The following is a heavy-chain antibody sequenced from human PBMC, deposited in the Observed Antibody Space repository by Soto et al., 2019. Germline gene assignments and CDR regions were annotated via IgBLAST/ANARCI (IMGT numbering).Heavy chain of an antibody. J-gene: IGHJ6*02. CDR2: ISSSSSTI. D-gene: IGHD2-8*01. CDR3: ARPEGPIDNCTNGVCYTDSRNYYYYGMDV. CDR1: GFTFSSYS. V-gene: IGHV3-48*04. Sequence: GGSLRLSCAASGFTFSSYSMNWVRQAPGKGLEWVSYISSSSSTIYYADSVKGRFTISRDNAKNSLYLQMNSLRAEDTAVYYCARPEGPIDNCTNGVCYTDSRNYYYYGMDVWGQGTTVTVSS.